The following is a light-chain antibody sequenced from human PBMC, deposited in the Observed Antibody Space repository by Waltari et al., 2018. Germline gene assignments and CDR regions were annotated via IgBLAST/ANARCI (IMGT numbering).Light chain of an antibody. Sequence: HSALTQPASVSGSPGQSITIPCTRTSSDVGFYNYVSWYQQHPGKAPKLMIYDVSERPSGVSNRFSGSKSGNTASLTISGLQAEDEADYYCNSYAGSSSWVFGGGTKLTVL. CDR1: SSDVGFYNY. CDR2: DVS. V-gene: IGLV2-14*01. J-gene: IGLJ3*02. CDR3: NSYAGSSSWV.